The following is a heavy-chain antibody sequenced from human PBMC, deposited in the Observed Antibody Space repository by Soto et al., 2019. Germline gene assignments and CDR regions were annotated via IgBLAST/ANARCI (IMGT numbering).Heavy chain of an antibody. Sequence: GGSLRLSCAASGFTFSSYAMSWVRQAPGKGLEWVSAISGSGGSTYYADSVKGRFTISRDNSKNTLYLQMNSLRAEDMAVYYCAKAPKEYDSSGYFDYWGQGTLVTVSS. J-gene: IGHJ4*02. CDR3: AKAPKEYDSSGYFDY. D-gene: IGHD3-22*01. CDR1: GFTFSSYA. CDR2: ISGSGGST. V-gene: IGHV3-23*01.